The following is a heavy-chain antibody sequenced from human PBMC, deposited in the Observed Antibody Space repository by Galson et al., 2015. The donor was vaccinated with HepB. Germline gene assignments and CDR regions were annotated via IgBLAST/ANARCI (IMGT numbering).Heavy chain of an antibody. Sequence: SVKVSCQASGGTFSSYAISWARQAPGQGLEWMGGIIPIFGTANYAQKFQGRVTITADESTSTAYMELSSLRSEDTAVYYCARGGYTDPYYFDYWGQGTLVTVSS. D-gene: IGHD6-13*01. CDR3: ARGGYTDPYYFDY. CDR1: GGTFSSYA. V-gene: IGHV1-69*01. CDR2: IIPIFGTA. J-gene: IGHJ4*02.